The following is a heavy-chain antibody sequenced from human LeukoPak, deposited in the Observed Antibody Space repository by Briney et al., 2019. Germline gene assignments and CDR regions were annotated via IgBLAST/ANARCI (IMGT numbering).Heavy chain of an antibody. CDR3: AKEKDYYLDY. D-gene: IGHD3/OR15-3a*01. CDR2: ISGSGGST. CDR1: GITVSTNY. V-gene: IGHV3-23*01. Sequence: AGSLRLSCAASGITVSTNYMGWVRQAPGKGLEWVSAISGSGGSTYYADSVKGRFTISRDNSKNTLYLQMNSLRAEDTAVYYCAKEKDYYLDYWGQGPLVTVSS. J-gene: IGHJ4*02.